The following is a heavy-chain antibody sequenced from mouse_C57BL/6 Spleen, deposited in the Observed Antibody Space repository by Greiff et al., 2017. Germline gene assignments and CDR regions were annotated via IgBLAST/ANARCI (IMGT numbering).Heavy chain of an antibody. CDR2: IDPSDSYT. CDR1: GYTFTSYW. CDR3: ARGTGYFDY. V-gene: IGHV1-69*01. D-gene: IGHD2-14*01. J-gene: IGHJ2*01. Sequence: VQLQQPGAELVMPGASVKLSCKASGYTFTSYWMHWVKQRPGQGLEWIGEIDPSDSYTNYNQKFKGKSTLTVDKSSSTAYMQLSSLTSEDSAVYYCARGTGYFDYWGQGTTLTVSS.